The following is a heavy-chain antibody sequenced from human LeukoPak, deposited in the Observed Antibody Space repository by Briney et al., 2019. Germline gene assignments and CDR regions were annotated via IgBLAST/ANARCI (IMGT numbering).Heavy chain of an antibody. CDR1: GFTFSRYT. J-gene: IGHJ4*02. CDR2: ISSSGTAM. Sequence: PRGSLRLSCAASGFTFSRYTMFWVRQAPGMGLEWVSYISSSGTAMDYADSVKGRFTISRDNAKNSLYLQMNSLRAEDTAVYYCARVSYRPSPPPFDCWGQGTRVTVSS. D-gene: IGHD1-26*01. V-gene: IGHV3-48*01. CDR3: ARVSYRPSPPPFDC.